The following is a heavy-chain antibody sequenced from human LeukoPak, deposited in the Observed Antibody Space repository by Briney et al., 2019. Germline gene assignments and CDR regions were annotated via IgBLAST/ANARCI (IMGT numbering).Heavy chain of an antibody. CDR2: ISVHNGNT. CDR3: ARGGRYCSSASCRNPLGYCSGGSCYSELDP. Sequence: ASVKVSCKASGYTFINYGITWVRQAPGQGLEWMGWISVHNGNTDYAQNLQGRVTIITDTSTSTAYMELRSLRSDDTAVYFCARGGRYCSSASCRNPLGYCSGGSCYSELDPWGQGTLVTVSS. V-gene: IGHV1-18*04. J-gene: IGHJ5*02. D-gene: IGHD2-15*01. CDR1: GYTFINYG.